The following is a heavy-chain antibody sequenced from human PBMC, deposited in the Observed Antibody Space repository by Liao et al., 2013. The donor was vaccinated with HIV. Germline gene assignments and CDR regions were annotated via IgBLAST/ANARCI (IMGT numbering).Heavy chain of an antibody. CDR3: AREVFPGGSSPLGDY. V-gene: IGHV4-4*07. CDR1: GGSIYSYY. CDR2: IQTSGGT. J-gene: IGHJ4*02. Sequence: QVQLQESGPGLVKPSETLSLTCAVSGGSIYSYYWGWIRQPAGRGLEWIGRIQTSGGTNYNPSLKSRLTMSVDTSTNQFSLKLSSVTAADTAVYFCAREVFPGGSSPLGDYGGQGTHVTVSS. D-gene: IGHD6-13*01.